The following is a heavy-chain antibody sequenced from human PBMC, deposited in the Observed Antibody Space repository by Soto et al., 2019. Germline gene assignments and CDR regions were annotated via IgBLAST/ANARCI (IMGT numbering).Heavy chain of an antibody. Sequence: QVQLQESGPGLVKPSQTLSLTCTVSGGSISSGDYYWSWIRQPPGKGLEWIGYIYYSGSTYYNPSLKSRVTISVDTSKNQFSLKLSSVTAADTAVYYCARDALRGDYDTLETRGAFDIWGQGTMVTVSS. V-gene: IGHV4-30-4*01. CDR2: IYYSGST. CDR3: ARDALRGDYDTLETRGAFDI. J-gene: IGHJ3*02. D-gene: IGHD4-17*01. CDR1: GGSISSGDYY.